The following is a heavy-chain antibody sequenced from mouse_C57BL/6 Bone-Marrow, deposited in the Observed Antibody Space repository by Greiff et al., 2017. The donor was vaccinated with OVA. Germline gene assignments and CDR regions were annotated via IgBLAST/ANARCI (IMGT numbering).Heavy chain of an antibody. CDR2: IDPSDSYT. CDR1: GYTFTSYW. Sequence: QVQLQQPGAELVKPGASVKLSCKASGYTFTSYWMQWVKQRPGQGLEWIGEIDPSDSYTNYNQKFKGKATLTVDTSSSTAYMQLSSLTSEDSAVEYCAREKWRRPSYFDYWGQGTTLTVSS. V-gene: IGHV1-50*01. CDR3: AREKWRRPSYFDY. J-gene: IGHJ2*01.